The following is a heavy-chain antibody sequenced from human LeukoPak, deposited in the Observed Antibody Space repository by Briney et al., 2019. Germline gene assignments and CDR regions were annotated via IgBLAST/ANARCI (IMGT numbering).Heavy chain of an antibody. CDR1: GYTFTSYY. J-gene: IGHJ6*02. D-gene: IGHD2-2*01. Sequence: GASVKVSCKASGYTFTSYYMHWVRQAPGQGLEWMGIINPSGGSTSYAQKFQGRVTMTRDTSTSTVYMELSSLRSEDTAVYYCASPVAPAAVTPYYNYYGMDVWGQGTTVTVSS. V-gene: IGHV1-46*01. CDR3: ASPVAPAAVTPYYNYYGMDV. CDR2: INPSGGST.